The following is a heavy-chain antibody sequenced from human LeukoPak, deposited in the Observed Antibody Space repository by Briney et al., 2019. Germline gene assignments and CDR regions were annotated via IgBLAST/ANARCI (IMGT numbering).Heavy chain of an antibody. Sequence: GGSLRLSCAVSGFTVSDNYMSWVRQAPGKGLEWVSIIYRGGNAYYADSVRGRFTISRDNSENTLYLHMNDLGVDDTAVYYCARGGDSTSWNWFGPWGQGTLVTVSS. CDR2: IYRGGNA. CDR3: ARGGDSTSWNWFGP. D-gene: IGHD6-6*01. CDR1: GFTVSDNY. V-gene: IGHV3-53*01. J-gene: IGHJ5*02.